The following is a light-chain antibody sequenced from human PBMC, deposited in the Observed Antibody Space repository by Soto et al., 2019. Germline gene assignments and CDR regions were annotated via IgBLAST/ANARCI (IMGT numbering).Light chain of an antibody. CDR2: WAS. V-gene: IGKV4-1*01. CDR1: QSVLYSSNNKNY. CDR3: QQYYSTPQT. J-gene: IGKJ1*01. Sequence: DIVMTQSPDSLAVSLGERATINCKSSQSVLYSSNNKNYLAWYQQKPGQPPKLLIYWASTRESGVPDRFSGRGSGTEFTHTISSLQAEDVAVYYCQQYYSTPQTFGQGTKVEIK.